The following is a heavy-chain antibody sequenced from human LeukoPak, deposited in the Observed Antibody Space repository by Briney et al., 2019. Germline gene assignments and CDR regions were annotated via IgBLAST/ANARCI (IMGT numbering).Heavy chain of an antibody. V-gene: IGHV4-39*01. CDR2: LHYSGTT. CDR3: ARRYYFVSGSYYPFDF. Sequence: SETLSLTCNVSGGSISDNDYSWDWIRQPPGKGLEWMGCLHYSGTTYSNPSLKSRISISVDTSKSQFSLKLRSVTAADTAVYYCARRYYFVSGSYYPFDFWGQGTLVTVSS. J-gene: IGHJ4*02. D-gene: IGHD3-10*01. CDR1: GGSISDNDYS.